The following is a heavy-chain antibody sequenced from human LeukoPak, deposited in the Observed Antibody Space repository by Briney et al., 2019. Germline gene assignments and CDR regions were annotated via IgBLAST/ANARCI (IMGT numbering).Heavy chain of an antibody. CDR3: ARMYSSGRYADY. D-gene: IGHD6-19*01. Sequence: GASVKVSCKASGYTFTSYAMHWVRQAPGQRLEWMGWINAGNGNTKYSQKFQGRVTITRDTSASTAYMELSSLRSEDTAVYYCARMYSSGRYADYRGQGTLVTVSS. V-gene: IGHV1-3*01. J-gene: IGHJ4*02. CDR2: INAGNGNT. CDR1: GYTFTSYA.